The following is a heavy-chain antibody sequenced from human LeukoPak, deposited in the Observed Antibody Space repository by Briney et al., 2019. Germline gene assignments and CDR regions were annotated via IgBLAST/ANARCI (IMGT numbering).Heavy chain of an antibody. Sequence: GGSLRLSCAASGFTFSSYSMNWVRQAPGKGLEWVSSISSSSSYIYYADSVKGRFTISRDNAKNSLYLQMNSLRAEDTAVYYCARPVGIVVVPAAPNDYWGQGTLVTVSS. D-gene: IGHD2-2*01. CDR2: ISSSSSYI. CDR1: GFTFSSYS. J-gene: IGHJ4*02. V-gene: IGHV3-21*01. CDR3: ARPVGIVVVPAAPNDY.